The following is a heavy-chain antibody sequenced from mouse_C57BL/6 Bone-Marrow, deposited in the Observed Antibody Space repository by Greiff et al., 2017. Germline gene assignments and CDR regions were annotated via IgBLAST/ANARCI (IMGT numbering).Heavy chain of an antibody. CDR3: ARKGDYYGSSYAMDY. CDR1: GFSLSTSGMG. J-gene: IGHJ4*01. CDR2: IYWDDDK. Sequence: QVTLKVCGPGILQSSQTLSLTCSFSGFSLSTSGMGVSWIRQPSGKGLEWLAHIYWDDDKRYNPSLKSRLTISKDTSRNQVFLKITSVDTADTATYYCARKGDYYGSSYAMDYWGQGTSVTVSS. D-gene: IGHD1-1*01. V-gene: IGHV8-12*01.